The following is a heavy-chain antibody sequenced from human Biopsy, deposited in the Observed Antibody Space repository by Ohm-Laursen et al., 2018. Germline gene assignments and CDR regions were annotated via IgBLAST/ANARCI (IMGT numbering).Heavy chain of an antibody. CDR3: SRKVATKYHSETFEY. CDR2: VYNSGTT. CDR1: GGSITSSGYW. J-gene: IGHJ4*02. V-gene: IGHV4-31*03. D-gene: IGHD2-2*01. Sequence: TLSLTCSVSGGSITSSGYWWSWIRQRTGKGLEGIGYVYNSGTTYFNPSLKSRLTISIDTSKNQFSLKLTSVTAADTAVYYCSRKVATKYHSETFEYWGQGTLVTVSS.